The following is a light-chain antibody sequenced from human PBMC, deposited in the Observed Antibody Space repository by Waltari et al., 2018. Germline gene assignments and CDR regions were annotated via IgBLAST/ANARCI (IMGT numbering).Light chain of an antibody. CDR2: AAS. Sequence: DIQMTQSPSSLSASVGDRVTITCRASQSISNYLNWYQQKPGKAPKVLIYAASSLQTEVPSRFSGSGSGTDFTLTISSLQPEDFATYYCQQSYSTLRTFGQGTKLEIK. CDR3: QQSYSTLRT. J-gene: IGKJ2*01. V-gene: IGKV1-39*01. CDR1: QSISNY.